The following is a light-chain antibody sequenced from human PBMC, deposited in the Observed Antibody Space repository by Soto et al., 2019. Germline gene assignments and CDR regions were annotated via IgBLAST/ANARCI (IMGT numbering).Light chain of an antibody. V-gene: IGLV2-11*01. Sequence: QSALTQPRSVSGSPGQSVTISCSGTNSDVGGYNYVSWYQQHPGKAPKLMIYDVSKRPSGVPDRFSGSKSGNTASLTISGLQAEDEADYYCCSYAGIYTFYVFGTGTNLTVL. J-gene: IGLJ1*01. CDR2: DVS. CDR3: CSYAGIYTFYV. CDR1: NSDVGGYNY.